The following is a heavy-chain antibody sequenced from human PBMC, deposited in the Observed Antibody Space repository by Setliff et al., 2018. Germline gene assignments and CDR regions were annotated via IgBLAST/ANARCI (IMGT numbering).Heavy chain of an antibody. Sequence: PSETLSLTCAVYGGSFSGYYWGWIRQPPGKGLEWIGEINHSGSTNYNPSLKSRVTISVDTSKNQFSLKLSSVTAADTAVYYCARKDWPWPYYFDYWGQGTLVTVSS. D-gene: IGHD2-15*01. CDR1: GGSFSGYY. CDR2: INHSGST. CDR3: ARKDWPWPYYFDY. V-gene: IGHV4-34*01. J-gene: IGHJ4*02.